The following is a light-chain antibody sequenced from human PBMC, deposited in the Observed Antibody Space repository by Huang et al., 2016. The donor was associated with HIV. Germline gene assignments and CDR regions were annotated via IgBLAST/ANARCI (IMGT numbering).Light chain of an antibody. V-gene: IGKV1-27*01. CDR1: QDIDAY. CDR3: QKYNDVPRT. CDR2: AAS. Sequence: DIQMTQSPSSLSASIGDRITISCRASQDIDAYLAWYQHKPGKVPNLLIYAASTLHAGVPSRFSGSGSGTNFTLTIGSLQPEDVGSYYCQKYNDVPRTFGHGTKVEIK. J-gene: IGKJ1*01.